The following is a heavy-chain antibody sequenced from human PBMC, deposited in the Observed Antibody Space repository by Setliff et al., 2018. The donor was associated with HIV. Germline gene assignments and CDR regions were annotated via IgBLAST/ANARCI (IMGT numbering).Heavy chain of an antibody. Sequence: GGSLRLSCAASGFTFGDYAIHWVRQAPGKGLEWVAVISYDGSYINYAESVKGRFTISRDNSKNTLYVQMNSLRADDTAIYYCVRDLTTIVTRKVFDIWGQGTMVTVSS. D-gene: IGHD4-4*01. CDR3: VRDLTTIVTRKVFDI. J-gene: IGHJ3*02. V-gene: IGHV3-30*04. CDR1: GFTFGDYA. CDR2: ISYDGSYI.